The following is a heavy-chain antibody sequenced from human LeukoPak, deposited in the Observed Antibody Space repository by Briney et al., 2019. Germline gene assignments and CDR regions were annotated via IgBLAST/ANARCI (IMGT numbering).Heavy chain of an antibody. CDR1: GGSLSSSSYY. J-gene: IGHJ3*02. Sequence: SETLSLTCTVSGGSLSSSSYYWGWIRQPPGKGLEWIGSVYYSGSTYYNPSLKSRVTISVDTSKNQFSLKLRSVTAADTAVYYCAREPYYYDSSGYGPDPFDIWGQGTMVTVFS. CDR2: VYYSGST. D-gene: IGHD3-22*01. CDR3: AREPYYYDSSGYGPDPFDI. V-gene: IGHV4-39*07.